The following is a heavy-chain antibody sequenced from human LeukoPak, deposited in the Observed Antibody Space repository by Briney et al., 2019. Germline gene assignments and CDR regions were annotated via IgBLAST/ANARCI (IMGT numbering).Heavy chain of an antibody. D-gene: IGHD3-10*01. V-gene: IGHV4-34*01. CDR1: GGSFSGYS. CDR3: ARTFLYGSGSYYTPRGYYYYYMDV. Sequence: SETLSLTCVVYGGSFSGYSWSWIRQPPGKGLEWIGEINQSGSPNYNASLKSRVTVSVDTSKNQFSLKLSSVTAADTAVYYCARTFLYGSGSYYTPRGYYYYYMDVWGKGTTVTISS. J-gene: IGHJ6*03. CDR2: INQSGSP.